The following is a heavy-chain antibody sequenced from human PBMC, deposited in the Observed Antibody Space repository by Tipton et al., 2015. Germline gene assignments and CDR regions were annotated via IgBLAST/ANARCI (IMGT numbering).Heavy chain of an antibody. CDR3: ARDLEHGMDV. V-gene: IGHV4-59*01. CDR2: IYYSGST. Sequence: TLSLTCTVSGGSINNYYWSWIRQPPGKGLEWIGYIYYSGSTNYNSSLKSRVTTSVDTSKNQFSLRLSSVTAADTAVYFCARDLEHGMDVWGQGTTVTVS. CDR1: GGSINNYY. J-gene: IGHJ6*02.